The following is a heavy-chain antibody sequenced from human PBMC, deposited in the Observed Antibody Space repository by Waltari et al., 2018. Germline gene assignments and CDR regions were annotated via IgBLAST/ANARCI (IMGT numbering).Heavy chain of an antibody. CDR1: GYTVSTYD. J-gene: IGHJ4*02. Sequence: EVQLVESGGDLIQPGGSLRLSCEVYGYTVSTYDMSWVRQAPGKGLEWVSAIYSGGSSLYLDSVKGRFIMSRDNSKNTVYLQMDNVRAEDTANYYCTTRLPRNYWGLGTLVTVSS. CDR2: IYSGGSS. D-gene: IGHD2-15*01. V-gene: IGHV3-53*01. CDR3: TTRLPRNY.